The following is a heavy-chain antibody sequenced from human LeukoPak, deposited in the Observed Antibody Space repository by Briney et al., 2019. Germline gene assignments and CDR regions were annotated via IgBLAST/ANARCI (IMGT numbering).Heavy chain of an antibody. V-gene: IGHV3-33*01. Sequence: PGGSLRLSCAASGFTFSSYGMHWVRQAPGKGLEWVAVIWYDGSNKYYADSVKGRFTISRDNSKNTLYLQMNSLRAEDTAVYYCASGKRFLEWLAIDYWGQGTLVTVSS. J-gene: IGHJ4*02. CDR3: ASGKRFLEWLAIDY. CDR2: IWYDGSNK. CDR1: GFTFSSYG. D-gene: IGHD3-3*01.